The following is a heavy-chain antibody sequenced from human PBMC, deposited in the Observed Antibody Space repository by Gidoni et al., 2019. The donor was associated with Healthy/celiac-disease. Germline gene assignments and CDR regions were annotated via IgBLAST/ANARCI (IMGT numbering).Heavy chain of an antibody. V-gene: IGHV3-11*05. D-gene: IGHD3-10*02. CDR2: ISSSSSYT. J-gene: IGHJ4*02. CDR1: GFTFSAYY. Sequence: QVQLVESGRGWVKPGGCLRLSCAAPGFTFSAYYMSWLRQAPGKGLEWGSYISSSSSYTNYADSVKGRFTISRDIAKNSLYLKMNSLRAEDTAVYYCARGGLLLGEVDYWGQGTLVTVSS. CDR3: ARGGLLLGEVDY.